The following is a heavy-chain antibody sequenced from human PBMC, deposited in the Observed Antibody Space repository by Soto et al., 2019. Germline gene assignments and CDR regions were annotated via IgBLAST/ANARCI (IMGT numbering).Heavy chain of an antibody. Sequence: EVQLVESGGGLVQPGGSLRLSCAASGFTFSSYWMHWVRQAPGKGLVWVSRTNSDGSSKSYADSVKGRFTISRDNAKNTLYLQMNSLRAEDTAVYYCVRTSLVVAAATREDYWGQGTLVTVSS. CDR1: GFTFSSYW. J-gene: IGHJ4*02. CDR3: VRTSLVVAAATREDY. D-gene: IGHD2-15*01. CDR2: TNSDGSSK. V-gene: IGHV3-74*01.